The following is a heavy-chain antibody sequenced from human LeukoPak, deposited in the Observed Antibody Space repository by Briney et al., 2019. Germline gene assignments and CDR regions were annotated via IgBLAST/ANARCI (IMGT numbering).Heavy chain of an antibody. V-gene: IGHV4-59*01. J-gene: IGHJ4*02. Sequence: PSETLSLTCSVSGDSISSYYWSWIRQPPGKGLEWIGQIYNRGSTNYNPSLKSRVTISVDTSKNQFSLKLNSVTTADTAIYYCARVTGRDDYWGQGTLVTVSS. CDR1: GDSISSYY. CDR3: ARVTGRDDY. CDR2: IYNRGST.